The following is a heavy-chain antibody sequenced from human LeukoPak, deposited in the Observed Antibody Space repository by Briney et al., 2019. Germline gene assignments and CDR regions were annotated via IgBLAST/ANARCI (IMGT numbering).Heavy chain of an antibody. CDR2: IYYSGST. CDR3: ARQYGGVVTDDAFDI. CDR1: GGSISSSSYY. V-gene: IGHV4-39*01. Sequence: PETLSLTCTVSGGSISSSSYYWGWIRQPPGKGLEWIGSIYYSGSTYYNPSLKSRVTISVDTSKNQFSLKLSSVTAADTAVYYCARQYGGVVTDDAFDIWGQGTMVTVSS. D-gene: IGHD3-3*01. J-gene: IGHJ3*02.